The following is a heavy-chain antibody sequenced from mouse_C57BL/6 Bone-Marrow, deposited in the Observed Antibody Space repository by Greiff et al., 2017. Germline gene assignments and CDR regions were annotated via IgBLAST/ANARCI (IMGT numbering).Heavy chain of an antibody. J-gene: IGHJ2*01. D-gene: IGHD1-1*01. CDR3: ASGITTVVASADY. V-gene: IGHV1-61*01. CDR1: GYTFTSYW. CDR2: IYPSDSET. Sequence: VKLQQPGAELVRPGSSVKLSCKASGYTFTSYWMDWVKQRPGQGLEWIGNIYPSDSETHYNQKFKDKATLTVDKSSSTAYMQLSSLTSEDSAVYYCASGITTVVASADYWGQGTTLTVSS.